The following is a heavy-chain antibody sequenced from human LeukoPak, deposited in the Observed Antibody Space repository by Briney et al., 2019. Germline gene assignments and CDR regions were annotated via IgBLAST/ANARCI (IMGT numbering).Heavy chain of an antibody. CDR2: INPNSGGT. J-gene: IGHJ5*02. D-gene: IGHD3-10*01. CDR3: AMVRGVINWFDP. CDR1: GYTCTGYY. Sequence: ASVKVSCKASGYTCTGYYMHWVRQAPGQGLEWMGWINPNSGGTNYAQKFQGGVTMTRDTSISTAYMELSRLRSDDTAVYYCAMVRGVINWFDPWGQGTLVTVSS. V-gene: IGHV1-2*02.